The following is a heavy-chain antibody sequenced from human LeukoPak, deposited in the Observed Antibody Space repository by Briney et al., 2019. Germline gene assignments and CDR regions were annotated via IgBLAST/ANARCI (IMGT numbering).Heavy chain of an antibody. D-gene: IGHD3-10*01. J-gene: IGHJ4*02. V-gene: IGHV3-9*01. CDR1: GFTFDDYG. CDR2: IDWNSGAI. Sequence: GGSLRLSCAASGFTFDDYGIHWVRQAPGKGLEWASGIDWNSGAIGYADSVKGRFTISRDNAKNSLYLQMNSLRAEDTALYYCVKDRAANLYGSGAFEYWGQGTLVTVSS. CDR3: VKDRAANLYGSGAFEY.